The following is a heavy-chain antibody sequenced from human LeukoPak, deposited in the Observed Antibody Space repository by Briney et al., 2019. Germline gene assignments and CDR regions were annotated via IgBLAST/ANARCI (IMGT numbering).Heavy chain of an antibody. CDR2: ISSSGSTI. CDR3: AKSSDLLTGYYSYFEY. D-gene: IGHD3-9*01. J-gene: IGHJ4*01. CDR1: GFTFSSYE. V-gene: IGHV3-48*03. Sequence: GGSLRLSCAASGFTFSSYEMNWVRQAPGKGLEWVSYISSSGSTIYYADSVKGRFTISRDNAKNSLYLQMNSLRAEDTAVYYCAKSSDLLTGYYSYFEYWGHGTLVTVAS.